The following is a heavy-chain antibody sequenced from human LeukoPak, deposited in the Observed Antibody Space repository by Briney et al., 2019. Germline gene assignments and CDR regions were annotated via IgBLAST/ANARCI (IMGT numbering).Heavy chain of an antibody. CDR1: GFTFSSYG. Sequence: GGSLRLSCAASGFTFSSYGMSWARQAPGKGLEWVSFIYSAGSTHYSDSVKGRFTISIDNSKNTLYLQMNSLRAEDTAVYYCARRAGAYTHPYDYWGQGTLVTVSS. CDR2: IYSAGST. CDR3: ARRAGAYTHPYDY. V-gene: IGHV3-53*01. J-gene: IGHJ4*02. D-gene: IGHD3-16*01.